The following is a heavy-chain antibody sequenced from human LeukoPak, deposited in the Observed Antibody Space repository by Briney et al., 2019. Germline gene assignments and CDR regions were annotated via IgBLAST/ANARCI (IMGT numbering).Heavy chain of an antibody. D-gene: IGHD3-22*01. CDR2: ISSSSSYI. V-gene: IGHV3-21*01. J-gene: IGHJ4*02. CDR3: ARFDYYYDSSGYPDY. Sequence: PGGSLRLSCAASGFTFSSYSVNWVRQAPGKGLEWVSSISSSSSYIYYADSVKGRFTISRDNAKNSLYLQMNSLRAEDTAVYYCARFDYYYDSSGYPDYWGQGTLVTVSS. CDR1: GFTFSSYS.